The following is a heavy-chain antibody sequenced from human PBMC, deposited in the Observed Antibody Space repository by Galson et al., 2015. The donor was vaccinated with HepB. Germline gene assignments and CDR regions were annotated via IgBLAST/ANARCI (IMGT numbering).Heavy chain of an antibody. J-gene: IGHJ4*02. Sequence: SLRLSCAASGFTFSSYAMSWVRQAPGKGLEWVSAISGSGGSTYYADSVKGRFTISRDNSKNTLYLQMNSLRAEDTAVYYCAKSRHGFGELFGGSIDYWGQGTLVTVSS. CDR3: AKSRHGFGELFGGSIDY. D-gene: IGHD3-10*01. CDR1: GFTFSSYA. V-gene: IGHV3-23*01. CDR2: ISGSGGST.